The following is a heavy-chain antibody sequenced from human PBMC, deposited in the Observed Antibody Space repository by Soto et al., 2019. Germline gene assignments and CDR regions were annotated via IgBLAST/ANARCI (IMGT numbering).Heavy chain of an antibody. Sequence: GGSLRLSCAASGFTFSSYAMSWVRQAPGKGLEWVSAISGSGGSTYYADSVKARFTISRDNSKNTLYLQMNSLRAEDTAVYYCAKDRVTMVRGRSYYYYMDVWGKGTTVTVSS. J-gene: IGHJ6*03. CDR2: ISGSGGST. V-gene: IGHV3-23*01. D-gene: IGHD3-10*01. CDR1: GFTFSSYA. CDR3: AKDRVTMVRGRSYYYYMDV.